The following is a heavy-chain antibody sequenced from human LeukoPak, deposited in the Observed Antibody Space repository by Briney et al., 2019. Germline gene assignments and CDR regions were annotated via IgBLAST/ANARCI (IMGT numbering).Heavy chain of an antibody. D-gene: IGHD6-13*01. V-gene: IGHV3-33*06. J-gene: IGHJ4*02. Sequence: GGSLRLSCAASGFTFSSYGMHWVRQAPGKGLEWVAVIWYDGNNKYYADSVKGRFTISRDNSKNTLYLQMNSLRAEDTAVYYCAKDPYSSSRYGYYFDYWGQGTLVTVSS. CDR1: GFTFSSYG. CDR2: IWYDGNNK. CDR3: AKDPYSSSRYGYYFDY.